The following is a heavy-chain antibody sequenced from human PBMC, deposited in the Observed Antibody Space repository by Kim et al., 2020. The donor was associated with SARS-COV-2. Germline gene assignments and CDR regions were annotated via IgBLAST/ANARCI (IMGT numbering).Heavy chain of an antibody. D-gene: IGHD3-10*01. Sequence: SETLSLTCTVSGGSISSRSYYWGWIRQPPGKGLEWIGSIYYNGSPYYNPSLRNRVTISVDTSKNQFSLKLSSVTAADTAVYYCSRHRIDYASGTYYYYSMDVWGQGTTVTVSS. V-gene: IGHV4-39*01. CDR3: SRHRIDYASGTYYYYSMDV. CDR1: GGSISSRSYY. J-gene: IGHJ6*02. CDR2: IYYNGSP.